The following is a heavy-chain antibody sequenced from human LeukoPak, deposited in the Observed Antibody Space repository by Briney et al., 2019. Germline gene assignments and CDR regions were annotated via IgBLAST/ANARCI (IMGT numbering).Heavy chain of an antibody. CDR1: GFTFDDYA. J-gene: IGHJ4*02. CDR2: ISWKSGSI. CDR3: AKDFYSSSWYYFDY. D-gene: IGHD6-13*01. V-gene: IGHV3-9*03. Sequence: GGSLRLSYPASGFTFDDYAMHWVRQAPGKGLEWVSGISWKSGSISYAESVKGRFTISRDNAKNSLYLQMNSLRAEDMALYYCAKDFYSSSWYYFDYWGQGTLVTVSS.